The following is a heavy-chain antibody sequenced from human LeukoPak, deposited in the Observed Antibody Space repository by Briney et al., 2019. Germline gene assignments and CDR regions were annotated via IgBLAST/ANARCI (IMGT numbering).Heavy chain of an antibody. D-gene: IGHD3-3*01. J-gene: IGHJ3*01. V-gene: IGHV4-4*09. CDR3: ARLSAAVHLGAFDL. Sequence: PSETLSLTCAVSGVSISPYYWAWIRQPPGKGLEWIGYIHTSGSNNQYPSLKSRVTISVEKSKNHFSLRLTSVTAADTAVYYCARLSAAVHLGAFDLWGQGTMVTVSS. CDR1: GVSISPYY. CDR2: IHTSGSN.